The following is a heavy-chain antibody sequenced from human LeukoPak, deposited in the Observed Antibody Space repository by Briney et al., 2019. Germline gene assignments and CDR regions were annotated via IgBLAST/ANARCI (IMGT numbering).Heavy chain of an antibody. J-gene: IGHJ6*03. V-gene: IGHV3-48*01. CDR3: ALTAYGSGNYYMDV. D-gene: IGHD3-10*01. CDR1: GFTFSSYS. Sequence: GGSLRLSCAASGFTFSSYSMIWVRQAPGKGLEWVSYITSSSSTIYYADSVKGRFTISRDNSKNTPYLQMNSLRAEDTGVYYCALTAYGSGNYYMDVWGKGTTVTISS. CDR2: ITSSSSTI.